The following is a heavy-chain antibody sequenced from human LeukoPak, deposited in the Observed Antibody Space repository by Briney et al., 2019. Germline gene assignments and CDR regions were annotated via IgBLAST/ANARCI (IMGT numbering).Heavy chain of an antibody. CDR3: AKDIVVVSAYYFDY. J-gene: IGHJ4*02. D-gene: IGHD2-2*01. Sequence: GGSLRLSCAASGFTFSSYEMNWVRQAPGKGLEWVSYISSSGSTIYYADSVKGRFTISRDNAKNSLYLQMNSLRAEDTAVYYCAKDIVVVSAYYFDYWGQGTLVTVSS. V-gene: IGHV3-48*03. CDR1: GFTFSSYE. CDR2: ISSSGSTI.